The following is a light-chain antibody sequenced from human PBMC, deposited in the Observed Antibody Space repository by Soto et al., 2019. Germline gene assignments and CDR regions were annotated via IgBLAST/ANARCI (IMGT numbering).Light chain of an antibody. J-gene: IGKJ5*01. Sequence: ELVLTQSPGTLSLSPGDRATLSCRASQSVVSSYLAWYQQKPGQAPRLIIYGASSSATGIPDRFSGSGSGTDFTLTISRLEAEDFSVYYCQQYGSSPPITVGQGTLLEIK. CDR3: QQYGSSPPIT. V-gene: IGKV3-20*01. CDR2: GAS. CDR1: QSVVSSY.